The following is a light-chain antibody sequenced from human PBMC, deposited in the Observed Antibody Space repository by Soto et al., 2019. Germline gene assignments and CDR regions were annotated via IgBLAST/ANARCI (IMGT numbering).Light chain of an antibody. J-gene: IGKJ2*01. V-gene: IGKV3-20*01. CDR1: QSVSSTY. CDR2: GAS. CDR3: QQYGSSVYT. Sequence: EIVLTQSPGTLSLSPGEGATLSCRASQSVSSTYLAWYQQKPGQPPRLLIYGASSRATSIPDRFSGSGSGTDFTLTISRLEPEDFAVYYCQQYGSSVYTFGQGTNLEIK.